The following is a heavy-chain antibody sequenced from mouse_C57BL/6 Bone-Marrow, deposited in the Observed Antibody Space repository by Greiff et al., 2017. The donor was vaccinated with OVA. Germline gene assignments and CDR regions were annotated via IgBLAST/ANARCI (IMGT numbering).Heavy chain of an antibody. V-gene: IGHV5-9-1*02. Sequence: DVMLVESGEGLVKPGGSLKLSCAASGFTFSSYAMSWVRQTPEKRLEWVAYISSGGDYIYYADTVKGRFTISRDNARNTLYLQMSSLKSEDTAMYYCTRLRDAMDYWGQGTAATVSS. CDR2: ISSGGDYI. D-gene: IGHD1-1*01. J-gene: IGHJ4*01. CDR3: TRLRDAMDY. CDR1: GFTFSSYA.